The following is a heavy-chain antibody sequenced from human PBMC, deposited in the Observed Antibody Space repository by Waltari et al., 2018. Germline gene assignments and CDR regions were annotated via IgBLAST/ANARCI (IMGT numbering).Heavy chain of an antibody. CDR3: ARGGFGDYGDYYFDY. CDR1: GHSFTSYE. CDR2: ITPNSGNT. V-gene: IGHV1-8*01. Sequence: QVQLVQSGAEVKKPGASVKVSCKASGHSFTSYEINWVRQATGQGLEWMGGITPNSGNTGYAKKFRGRVNMTRNTAISTAYMELSSLRSEDTAVYYCARGGFGDYGDYYFDYWGQGTLVTVSS. D-gene: IGHD4-17*01. J-gene: IGHJ4*02.